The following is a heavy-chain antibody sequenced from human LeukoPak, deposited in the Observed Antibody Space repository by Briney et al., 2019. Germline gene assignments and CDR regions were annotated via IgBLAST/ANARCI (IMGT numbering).Heavy chain of an antibody. CDR3: ARPESGNYYFDY. CDR1: GFTFSSDG. CDR2: IWYDGGNK. J-gene: IGHJ4*02. V-gene: IGHV3-33*01. Sequence: PGGSLRLACAASGFTFSSDGMHWVRQAPGKGLEWVALIWYDGGNKYHADSVKGRFTISRDNSKNTLYLQMNSLRAEDTAVYYCARPESGNYYFDYWGQGTLVTVSS. D-gene: IGHD1-26*01.